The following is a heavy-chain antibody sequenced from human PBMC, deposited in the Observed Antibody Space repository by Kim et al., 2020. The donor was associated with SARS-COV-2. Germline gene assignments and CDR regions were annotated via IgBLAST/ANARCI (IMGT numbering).Heavy chain of an antibody. CDR2: ISWNSGSI. CDR1: GFTFDDYA. D-gene: IGHD3-3*01. V-gene: IGHV3-9*01. J-gene: IGHJ3*02. Sequence: GGSLRLSCAASGFTFDDYAMHWVRQAPGKGLEWVSGISWNSGSIGYADSVKGRFTISRDNAKNSLYLQMNSLRAEDTALYYCAKALFGMAYNAFDIWGQG. CDR3: AKALFGMAYNAFDI.